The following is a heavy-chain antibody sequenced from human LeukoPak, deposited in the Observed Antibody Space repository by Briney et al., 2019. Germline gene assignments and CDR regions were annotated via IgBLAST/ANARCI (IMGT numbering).Heavy chain of an antibody. CDR3: AKPPSSRDVYPRLLLDS. CDR2: IRGSGDST. CDR1: GFTLSTYA. Sequence: GGSPRLSCAASGFTLSTYAMSWVRQAPGKGLEWVSAIRGSGDSTYYADSVKGRFTVSRDNSKNTLYLQMNSLRAEDTAVYYCAKPPSSRDVYPRLLLDSWGQGTLVTVSS. V-gene: IGHV3-23*01. D-gene: IGHD5-24*01. J-gene: IGHJ4*02.